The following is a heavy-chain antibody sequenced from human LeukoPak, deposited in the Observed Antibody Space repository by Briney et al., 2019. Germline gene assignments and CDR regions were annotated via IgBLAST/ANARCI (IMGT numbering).Heavy chain of an antibody. Sequence: ASVKVSCKASGYTFTGYYMHWVRQAPGQGLEWMGWINPNSGGTNYAQKFQGRATMTRDTSISTAYMELSRLRSDDTAVYYCARGGVVVVAATPNWFDPWGQGTLVTVSS. CDR2: INPNSGGT. V-gene: IGHV1-2*02. CDR3: ARGGVVVVAATPNWFDP. J-gene: IGHJ5*02. CDR1: GYTFTGYY. D-gene: IGHD2-15*01.